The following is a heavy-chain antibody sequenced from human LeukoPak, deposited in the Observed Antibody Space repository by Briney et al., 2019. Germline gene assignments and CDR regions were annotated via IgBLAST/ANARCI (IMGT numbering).Heavy chain of an antibody. V-gene: IGHV4-39*01. Sequence: PSETLSLTCAVSADSISSSSYFWGWIRQPPGKGLEWIGSIYYSGSTYYNPSLTSRVTISVDTSKNQFSLKLRSVTAADTAVYYCASLRGSSWSLDYWGQGTLVTVSS. CDR3: ASLRGSSWSLDY. J-gene: IGHJ4*02. CDR2: IYYSGST. D-gene: IGHD6-13*01. CDR1: ADSISSSSYF.